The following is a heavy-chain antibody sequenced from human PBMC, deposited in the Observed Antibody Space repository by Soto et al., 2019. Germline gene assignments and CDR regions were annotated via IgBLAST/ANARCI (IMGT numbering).Heavy chain of an antibody. J-gene: IGHJ4*02. CDR1: GYTFTSYA. CDR2: INAGNGNT. V-gene: IGHV1-3*05. D-gene: IGHD3-16*01. CDR3: ARAVGGPTSNLDY. Sequence: QVQLVQSGAEEKKPGASVKVSCKASGYTFTSYAMHWVRQAPGQRLEWMGWINAGNGNTKYSQKFQGRVTITRDTSASTAYMELSSLRSEYTAVYYCARAVGGPTSNLDYWGQGTLVTVSS.